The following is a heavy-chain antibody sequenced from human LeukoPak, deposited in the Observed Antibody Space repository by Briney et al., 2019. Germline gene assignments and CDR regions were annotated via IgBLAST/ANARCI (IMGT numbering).Heavy chain of an antibody. CDR1: GASINTYY. CDR2: IYYSGTT. Sequence: SETLSLTCTVSGASINTYYWSWIRQPPGKGLEWIGYIYYSGTTSYNPSLKTRVTISIDTSKNQFSLKLSSVTAADTAVYYCARGIMMIGPWGQGTLVTVSS. J-gene: IGHJ5*02. CDR3: ARGIMMIGP. D-gene: IGHD3-16*01. V-gene: IGHV4-59*01.